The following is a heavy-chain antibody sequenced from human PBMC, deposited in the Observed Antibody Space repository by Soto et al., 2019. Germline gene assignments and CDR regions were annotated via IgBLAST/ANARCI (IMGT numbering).Heavy chain of an antibody. CDR2: IKSRGSGDTT. V-gene: IGHV3-15*07. D-gene: IGHD1-26*01. CDR1: GFSFTAAC. Sequence: EVELVESGGGLVTPGKSLRLSFVGSGFSFTAACMNWVRRAPGMGLEWVGSIKSRGSGDTTDYGAHVKFRFTSSRDGSKSTVELQMTILETEDPAAYYCTQIRGPLGSVYYGLEVWGQGSTVTVTS. CDR3: TQIRGPLGSVYYGLEV. J-gene: IGHJ6*01.